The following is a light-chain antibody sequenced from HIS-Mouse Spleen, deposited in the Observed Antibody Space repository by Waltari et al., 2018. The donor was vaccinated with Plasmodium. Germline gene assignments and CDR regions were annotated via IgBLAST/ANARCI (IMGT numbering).Light chain of an antibody. CDR1: ALPKKY. V-gene: IGLV3-10*01. Sequence: SYELTQPPSVSVSPGQTDMITCSGDALPKKYAYWYQQKSGQAPVLVIYEDSKRPSGIPERFSGSSSGTMATLTISGAQVEDEADYYCYSTDSSGNHRVFGGGTKLTVL. J-gene: IGLJ3*02. CDR3: YSTDSSGNHRV. CDR2: EDS.